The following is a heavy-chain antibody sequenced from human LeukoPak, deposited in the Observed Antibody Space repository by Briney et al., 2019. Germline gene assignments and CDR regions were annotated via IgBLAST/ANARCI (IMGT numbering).Heavy chain of an antibody. CDR3: TRGSPDNYGDYEWFDP. V-gene: IGHV3-49*03. Sequence: PGRPLRLSCTASGFTYGDYAMSWLRQAPGKGREGVGFIRSKAYGGKTEYAASVKGRFTISRDDSKSIAYLQMNSLKTEDTAVYYCTRGSPDNYGDYEWFDPWGQGTLVTVSS. CDR1: GFTYGDYA. CDR2: IRSKAYGGKT. J-gene: IGHJ5*02. D-gene: IGHD4-17*01.